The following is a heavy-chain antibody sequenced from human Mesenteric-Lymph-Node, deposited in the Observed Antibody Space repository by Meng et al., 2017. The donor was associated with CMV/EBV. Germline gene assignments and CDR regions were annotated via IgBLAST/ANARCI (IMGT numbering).Heavy chain of an antibody. CDR1: GFTFSSYS. D-gene: IGHD6-19*01. J-gene: IGHJ4*02. CDR3: ARVTDSSGWDFDY. CDR2: ISSSSSYI. Sequence: APGFTFSSYSLNWVRQAPGKGLQLVSSISSSSSYIYYADSVKGRFTISRDNAKNSLYLQMNSLRAEDTAVYYCARVTDSSGWDFDYWGQGTLVTVSS. V-gene: IGHV3-21*01.